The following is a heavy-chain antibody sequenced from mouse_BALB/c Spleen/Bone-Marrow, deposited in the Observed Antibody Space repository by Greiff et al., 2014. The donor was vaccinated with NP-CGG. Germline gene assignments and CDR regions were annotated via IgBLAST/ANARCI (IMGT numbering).Heavy chain of an antibody. J-gene: IGHJ2*01. V-gene: IGHV1S22*01. CDR1: GYTFTSYW. CDR3: TRRRGNYYYFDY. Sequence: LQQSGSELVRPGASVKLSCKASGYTFTSYWMHWVQQRPGQGLEWIGNIYPGSGSTNYDEKFKSKATLTEDTSSSTAYMQRSSLTSEDSAVYYCTRRRGNYYYFDYWGQGTTLTVSS. D-gene: IGHD2-1*01. CDR2: IYPGSGST.